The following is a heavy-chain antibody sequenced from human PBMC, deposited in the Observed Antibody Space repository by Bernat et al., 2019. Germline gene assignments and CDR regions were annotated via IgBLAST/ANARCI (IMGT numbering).Heavy chain of an antibody. V-gene: IGHV3-7*03. J-gene: IGHJ4*02. CDR3: ESLSSGNSPDY. CDR2: IKEDGSEK. D-gene: IGHD3-22*01. CDR1: GFTFRNYW. Sequence: EVQVVESGGGLVQPGGSLRLSCAASGFTFRNYWMSWVRQAPGKGLEWVANIKEDGSEKYYVDSVRGRITISRDNGKNSLYLQMNSLRAEDTAVYYCESLSSGNSPDYWGQGTLVTVSS.